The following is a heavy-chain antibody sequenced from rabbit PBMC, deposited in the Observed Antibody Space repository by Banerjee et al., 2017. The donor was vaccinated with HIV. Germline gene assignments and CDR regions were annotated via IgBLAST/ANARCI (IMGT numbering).Heavy chain of an antibody. Sequence: QSLEESGGGLVKPGGTLTLTCKASGFDFSSNGMCWVRQAPGKGLEWIGCIYIGSGNTYYASWAKGRFTISKASSSTVDLKMTSLTAADTATYFCARDRDSYDDYGDFDLWGPGTLVTVS. CDR1: GFDFSSNG. CDR3: ARDRDSYDDYGDFDL. D-gene: IGHD2-1*01. J-gene: IGHJ4*01. CDR2: IYIGSGNT. V-gene: IGHV1S40*01.